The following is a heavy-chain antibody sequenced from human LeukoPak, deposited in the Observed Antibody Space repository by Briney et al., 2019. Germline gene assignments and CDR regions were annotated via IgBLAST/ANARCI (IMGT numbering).Heavy chain of an antibody. J-gene: IGHJ4*02. CDR2: INPSGGSA. Sequence: ASVKVSCTAFGYTFTTYYMHWVRHAPGQELEWMGIINPSGGSARYAQKFQGRVTMTRDTSTSTVYMEVSSLRSEDTAVYYCARLADYDNSGYFGYWGRGTLVTVSS. D-gene: IGHD3-22*01. V-gene: IGHV1-46*01. CDR3: ARLADYDNSGYFGY. CDR1: GYTFTTYY.